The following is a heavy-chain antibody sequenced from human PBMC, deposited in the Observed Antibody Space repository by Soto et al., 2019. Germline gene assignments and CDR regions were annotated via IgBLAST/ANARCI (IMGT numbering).Heavy chain of an antibody. Sequence: GGSLRLSCAASGFTFSSYGMHWVRQAPGKGLEWVAVIWYDGSNKYYADSVKGRFTISRDNSKNTLYLQMNSLRAEDTAVYYCAKDFLQVRYYDSLLDYWGQGTLVTVSS. D-gene: IGHD3-22*01. CDR3: AKDFLQVRYYDSLLDY. CDR1: GFTFSSYG. CDR2: IWYDGSNK. J-gene: IGHJ4*02. V-gene: IGHV3-30*02.